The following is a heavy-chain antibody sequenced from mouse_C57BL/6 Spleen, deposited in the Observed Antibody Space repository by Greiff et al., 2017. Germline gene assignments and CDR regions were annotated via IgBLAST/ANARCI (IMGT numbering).Heavy chain of an antibody. CDR1: GYTFTSYG. J-gene: IGHJ2*01. V-gene: IGHV1-81*01. Sequence: VQLQQSGAELARPGASVKLSCKAFGYTFTSYGISWVKQRTGQGLEWIGEIYPRSGNTYYNEKFKGKATLTADKSSSTAYMELRSLTSEDSAVYFCARDYGSREDYFDYWGQGTTRTVSS. CDR3: ARDYGSREDYFDY. D-gene: IGHD1-1*01. CDR2: IYPRSGNT.